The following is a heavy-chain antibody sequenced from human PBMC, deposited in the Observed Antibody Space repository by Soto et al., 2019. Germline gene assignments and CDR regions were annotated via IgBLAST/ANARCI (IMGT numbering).Heavy chain of an antibody. CDR2: SSATGSGR. CDR3: AKDRRAGGNYGFYSDF. D-gene: IGHD1-7*01. CDR1: GFTFSSYG. V-gene: IGHV3-23*01. J-gene: IGHJ4*02. Sequence: EVQLLESGGGLVQPGGSLTLSCAASGFTFSSYGMTWVRQAPGKGLEWVSFSSATGSGRYYADSVMGRFTISRDNSKNTLYLQMSSLRADDTAVYYCAKDRRAGGNYGFYSDFWGQGALVIVSS.